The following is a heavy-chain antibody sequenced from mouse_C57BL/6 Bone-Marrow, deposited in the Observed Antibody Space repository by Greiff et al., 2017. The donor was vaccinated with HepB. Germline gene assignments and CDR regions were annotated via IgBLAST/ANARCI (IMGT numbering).Heavy chain of an antibody. Sequence: QVHVKQPGAELVKPGASVKLSCKASGYTFTSYWMHWVKQRPGQGLEWIGMIHPNSGSTNYNEKFKSKATLTVDKSSSTAYMQLSSLTSEDSAVYYCARLTTVVATCDYWGQGTTLTVSS. V-gene: IGHV1-64*01. D-gene: IGHD1-1*01. CDR3: ARLTTVVATCDY. CDR1: GYTFTSYW. CDR2: IHPNSGST. J-gene: IGHJ2*01.